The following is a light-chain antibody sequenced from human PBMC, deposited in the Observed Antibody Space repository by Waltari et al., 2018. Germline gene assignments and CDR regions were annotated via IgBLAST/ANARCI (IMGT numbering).Light chain of an antibody. V-gene: IGLV3-25*03. CDR1: ALPTQF. CDR3: QSRDNNASYWV. CDR2: KDT. Sequence: SSELTQPPSVSVSPGQTARIPCSGDALPTQFAHWYQHKPGRAPMTVIYKDTERHSGIPERFSGSTSGTTVTLTISGVQEEDEAVYYCQSRDNNASYWVLGGGTQLTV. J-gene: IGLJ3*02.